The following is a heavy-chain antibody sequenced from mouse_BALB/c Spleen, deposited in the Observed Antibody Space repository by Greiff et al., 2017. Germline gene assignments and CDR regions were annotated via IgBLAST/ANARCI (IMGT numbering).Heavy chain of an antibody. CDR2: ISYSGST. CDR3: ARRGNYPYAMDY. CDR1: GYSITSDYA. Sequence: EVQLQESGPGLVKPSQSLSLTCTVTGYSITSDYAWNWIRQFPGNNLEWMGYISYSGSTSYNPSLKSRISITRDTSKNQSFLQLNSVTTEDTATYYCARRGNYPYAMDYWGQGTSVTVSS. D-gene: IGHD2-1*01. V-gene: IGHV3-2*02. J-gene: IGHJ4*01.